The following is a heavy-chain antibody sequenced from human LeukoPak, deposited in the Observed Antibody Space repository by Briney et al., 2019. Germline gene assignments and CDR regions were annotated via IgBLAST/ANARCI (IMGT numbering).Heavy chain of an antibody. CDR1: GFTFSSYS. CDR3: ARVRITGTYYDY. V-gene: IGHV3-21*01. CDR2: ISSSSSYI. Sequence: PGGSLRLSCAASGFTFSSYSMNWVRQAPGEGLEWVSSISSSSSYIYYADSVKGRFTISRDNAKNSLYLQMYSLRAEDTAVYYCARVRITGTYYDYWGQGTLVTVSS. D-gene: IGHD1-7*01. J-gene: IGHJ4*02.